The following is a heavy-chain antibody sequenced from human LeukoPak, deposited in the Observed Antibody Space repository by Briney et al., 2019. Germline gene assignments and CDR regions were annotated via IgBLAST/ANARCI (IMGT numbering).Heavy chain of an antibody. D-gene: IGHD3-10*01. V-gene: IGHV3-53*01. Sequence: GGSLRLSCAASGFTVSSNYMSWVRQAPGKGLEWVSVIYSGGSTYYADSVKGRFTISRDNSKNTLYLQMNSLRAEDTAVYYCASRYYYGSGSYLVNAFDIWGQGTMVTVSS. CDR2: IYSGGST. CDR1: GFTVSSNY. CDR3: ASRYYYGSGSYLVNAFDI. J-gene: IGHJ3*02.